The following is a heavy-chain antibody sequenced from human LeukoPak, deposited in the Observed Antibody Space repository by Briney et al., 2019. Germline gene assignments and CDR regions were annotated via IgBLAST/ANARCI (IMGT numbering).Heavy chain of an antibody. J-gene: IGHJ6*02. CDR3: ARTDSSSWYPYYYYGMDV. V-gene: IGHV3-33*01. Sequence: GGSLRLSCAASGFTFSSYGMHWVRQAPGKGLEWVAVIWYDGSNKYYADSVKGRFTISRDNSKNTLYLQMNSLRAEDTAVYYCARTDSSSWYPYYYYGMDVWGQGTTVTVSS. CDR2: IWYDGSNK. D-gene: IGHD6-13*01. CDR1: GFTFSSYG.